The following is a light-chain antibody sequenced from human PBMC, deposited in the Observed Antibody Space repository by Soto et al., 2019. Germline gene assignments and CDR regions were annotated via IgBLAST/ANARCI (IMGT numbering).Light chain of an antibody. J-gene: IGKJ3*01. CDR3: NQYYTTPLT. CDR1: QSVLYRSNNKNY. CDR2: WAS. V-gene: IGKV4-1*01. Sequence: DIVMTQSPDSLAVSLGERTTINCRSRQSVLYRSNNKNYLAWYQQKPGQPPKLLIYWASTRESGVPDRVSGSGSGTDFTLTISILQPEDVAVYYCNQYYTTPLTFGHGTKVDIE.